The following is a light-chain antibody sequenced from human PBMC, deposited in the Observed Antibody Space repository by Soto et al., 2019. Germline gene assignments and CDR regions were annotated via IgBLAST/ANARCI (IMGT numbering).Light chain of an antibody. J-gene: IGKJ1*01. CDR1: QSVFSW. Sequence: DIQMTQSPSTLSASVGDRVTITCRASQSVFSWLAWYQQKPGKAPKLLIYDASSLKSGVPSRFSGSGSGTEFTLTISSLQPDDFATYYCQQYGHYPWTFGQGTKMEVK. CDR2: DAS. CDR3: QQYGHYPWT. V-gene: IGKV1-5*01.